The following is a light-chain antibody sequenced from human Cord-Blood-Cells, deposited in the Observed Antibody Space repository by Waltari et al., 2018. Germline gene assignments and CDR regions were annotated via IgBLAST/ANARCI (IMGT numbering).Light chain of an antibody. CDR1: QGISSY. V-gene: IGKV1-9*01. J-gene: IGKJ4*01. Sequence: DIQLTQSPSFLSASRLDICTLTCRASQGISSYLAWYQQKPGKAPKLLIYAASTLQRGVPSRFSGSGSGTEFTLKISSLQPEDFATYYCQQLNSYPLTFGGGTKVEIK. CDR3: QQLNSYPLT. CDR2: AAS.